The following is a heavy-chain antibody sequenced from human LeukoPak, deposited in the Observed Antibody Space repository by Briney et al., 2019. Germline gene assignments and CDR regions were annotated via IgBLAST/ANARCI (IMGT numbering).Heavy chain of an antibody. CDR2: IYSDSGGST. V-gene: IGHV3-66*01. Sequence: GGSLRLYCAASGFTVSSNYMSWVRQAPGKGLEWVSVIYSDSGGSTYYADSVKGRFTMSRDNSKNTLYLHMNSLRAEDTAVYYCARGFTHDYGDYFDYWGQGTLVTVSS. D-gene: IGHD4-17*01. CDR3: ARGFTHDYGDYFDY. J-gene: IGHJ4*02. CDR1: GFTVSSNY.